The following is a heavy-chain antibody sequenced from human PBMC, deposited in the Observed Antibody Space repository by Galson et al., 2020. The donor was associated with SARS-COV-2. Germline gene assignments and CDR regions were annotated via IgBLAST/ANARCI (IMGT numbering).Heavy chain of an antibody. J-gene: IGHJ6*03. CDR2: INIFGNT. Sequence: SETLSLTCAVYGGSFSGYSWTWIRQPPGKGLEWIGEINIFGNTNFSPSLRSRVTISLDTSKNQFSLNLRSVTAADTALYFCARGHRGVVPSPVLGLGPYYSYYYMDVWDKGTTVTVSS. V-gene: IGHV4-34*01. CDR1: GGSFSGYS. CDR3: ARGHRGVVPSPVLGLGPYYSYYYMDV. D-gene: IGHD3-10*01.